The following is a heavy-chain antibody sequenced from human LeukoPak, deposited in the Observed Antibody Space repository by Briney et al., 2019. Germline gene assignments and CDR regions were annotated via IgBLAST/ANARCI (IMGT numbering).Heavy chain of an antibody. D-gene: IGHD4-11*01. CDR3: AREKRDYLFNWFDP. Sequence: SETLSLTCAVYGGSFSGYYWSWIRQPPGKGLEWIGEINHSGSTNYNPSLKSRVTISVDTSKNQFSLKLSSVTAEDTAVYYCAREKRDYLFNWFDPWGQGTLVTVSS. CDR2: INHSGST. CDR1: GGSFSGYY. J-gene: IGHJ5*02. V-gene: IGHV4-34*01.